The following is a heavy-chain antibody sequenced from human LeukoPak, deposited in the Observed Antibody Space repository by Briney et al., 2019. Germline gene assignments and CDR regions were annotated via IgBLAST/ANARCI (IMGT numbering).Heavy chain of an antibody. CDR2: INPNTGGT. D-gene: IGHD4-11*01. V-gene: IGHV1-2*02. Sequence: ASVKVSCKASGYTFTGYYFHWVRQAPGQGLEWMGWINPNTGGTNYAQKFLGGVTLTWDTSISTAYMELNRLTSDDTAVYYCATSAGDYRAGHYYYMGVWGKGTSVTVSS. CDR3: ATSAGDYRAGHYYYMGV. J-gene: IGHJ6*03. CDR1: GYTFTGYY.